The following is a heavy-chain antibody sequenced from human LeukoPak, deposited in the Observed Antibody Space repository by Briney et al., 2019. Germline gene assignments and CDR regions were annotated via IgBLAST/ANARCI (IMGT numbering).Heavy chain of an antibody. CDR2: IRGSGGST. CDR1: GFIFSNYA. CDR3: AKDMSSDSGSWNGYFDY. J-gene: IGHJ4*02. Sequence: GGSLRLSCAASGFIFSNYAMNWVRQAPGKGLEWVSAIRGSGGSTFYADSVKGRFTISRDNSKNTAYLQMNSLRAEGTAVYYCAKDMSSDSGSWNGYFDYWGQGTLVTVSS. D-gene: IGHD1-26*01. V-gene: IGHV3-23*01.